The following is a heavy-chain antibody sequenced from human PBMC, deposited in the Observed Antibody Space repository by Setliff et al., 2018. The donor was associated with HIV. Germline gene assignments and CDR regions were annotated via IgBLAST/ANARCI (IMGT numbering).Heavy chain of an antibody. CDR1: GYNFTDYD. V-gene: IGHV1-8*02. CDR2: MNPNNGNT. Sequence: ASVKVSCKASGYNFTDYDISWVRQATGQGLEWMGWMNPNNGNTGYAEKFQGRVTMTRDTSISTAYMELSSLRSDDTAVYYCARGTAPRPASVLEFLEWLFPNWSDPWGQGTLVTVSS. CDR3: ARGTAPRPASVLEFLEWLFPNWSDP. D-gene: IGHD3-3*02. J-gene: IGHJ5*02.